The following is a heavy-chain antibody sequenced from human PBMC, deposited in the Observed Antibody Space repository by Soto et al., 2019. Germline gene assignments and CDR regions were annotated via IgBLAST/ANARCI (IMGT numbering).Heavy chain of an antibody. CDR3: AREVYNYSSRRHSMDV. Sequence: QVQLVESGGGVVQPGGSLRLSCAASGFTFSSHTIHWVRQAPGKGLEWVAVISFDGVNIYYVDSVKGRFTISRDNSQNTLYLQMNSLRAEDTAVYYCAREVYNYSSRRHSMDVWGQGTTVTVSS. J-gene: IGHJ6*02. V-gene: IGHV3-30-3*01. D-gene: IGHD1-20*01. CDR2: ISFDGVNI. CDR1: GFTFSSHT.